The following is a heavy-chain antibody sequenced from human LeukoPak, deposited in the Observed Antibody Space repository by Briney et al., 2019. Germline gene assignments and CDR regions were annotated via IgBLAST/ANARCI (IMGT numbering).Heavy chain of an antibody. CDR2: ISSSGSTI. CDR1: GFTFSDYY. CDR3: ARLEGRVLLWFGELSGYYYMGV. V-gene: IGHV3-11*01. J-gene: IGHJ6*03. D-gene: IGHD3-10*01. Sequence: GGSLRLSCAASGFTFSDYYMSWIRQAPGKGLEWVSYISSSGSTIYYADSVKGRFTVSRDNAKNSLYLQMNSLRAEDTAVYYCARLEGRVLLWFGELSGYYYMGVWGKGTTVTVSS.